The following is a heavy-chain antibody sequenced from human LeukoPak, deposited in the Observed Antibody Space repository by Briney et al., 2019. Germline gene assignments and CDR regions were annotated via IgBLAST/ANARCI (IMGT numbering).Heavy chain of an antibody. Sequence: ASVKVSCKASEYTFTGYYIHWVRQAPGQRLEWMGWINLNSGATNYAQRFQGRVTMTRDTSISTAHMELSRLRSDDTALYYCARGKSYYYDSSGYYYLEYWGQGTLITVSS. CDR3: ARGKSYYYDSSGYYYLEY. D-gene: IGHD3-22*01. J-gene: IGHJ4*02. CDR2: INLNSGAT. V-gene: IGHV1-2*02. CDR1: EYTFTGYY.